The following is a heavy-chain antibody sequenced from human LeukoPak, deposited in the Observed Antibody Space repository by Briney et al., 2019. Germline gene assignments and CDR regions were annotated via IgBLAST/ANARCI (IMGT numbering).Heavy chain of an antibody. CDR2: IYYSGST. J-gene: IGHJ5*02. CDR1: GGSVSSGSYY. CDR3: ARDVIGVRWFDP. D-gene: IGHD3-3*01. V-gene: IGHV4-61*01. Sequence: PSETLSLTCTVSGGSVSSGSYYWSWIRQPPGKGLEWIGYIYYSGSTNYNPSLKSRVTISVDTSKNQFSLKLSSVTAADTAVYYCARDVIGVRWFDPWGQGTLVTVSS.